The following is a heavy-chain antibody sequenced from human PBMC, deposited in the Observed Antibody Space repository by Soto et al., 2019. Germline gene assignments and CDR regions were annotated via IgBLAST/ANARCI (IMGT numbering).Heavy chain of an antibody. CDR3: ARELERVFDY. V-gene: IGHV3-30*04. CDR1: GFTFSSYA. J-gene: IGHJ4*02. Sequence: QVQLVESGGGVVQPGRSLRLSCAASGFTFSSYAMHWVRQAPGKGLEWVAVIAYDGRNKYYADSVKGRFTISRDNSKNTLYLQMNSLRIEDTAVYYCARELERVFDYWVQGTLVTVSS. D-gene: IGHD1-1*01. CDR2: IAYDGRNK.